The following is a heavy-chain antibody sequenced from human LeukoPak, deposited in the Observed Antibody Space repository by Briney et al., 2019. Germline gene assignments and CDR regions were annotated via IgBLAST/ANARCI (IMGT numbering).Heavy chain of an antibody. D-gene: IGHD1-7*01. CDR3: ARDWVSRTGTPDAFDI. V-gene: IGHV1-18*01. Sequence: ASVKVSCKASGYTFTSYGISWVRQAPGQGLEWMGWISACNGNTNYAQKLQGRVTMTTDTSTSTAYMELRSLRSDDTAVYYCARDWVSRTGTPDAFDIWGQGTMVTVSS. J-gene: IGHJ3*02. CDR2: ISACNGNT. CDR1: GYTFTSYG.